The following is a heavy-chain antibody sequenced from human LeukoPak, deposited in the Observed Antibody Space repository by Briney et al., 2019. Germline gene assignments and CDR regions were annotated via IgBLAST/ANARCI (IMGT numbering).Heavy chain of an antibody. J-gene: IGHJ4*02. CDR2: IIPMFGTA. CDR3: ARDRASWSYDSSGYDLYYFDY. V-gene: IGHV1-69*05. D-gene: IGHD3-22*01. CDR1: GGTFSSYA. Sequence: ASVKVSCKASGGTFSSYAISWVRQAPGHGLEWMGGIIPMFGTANYAQKFQGRVTITTDESTSTDYMELSSLRSEDTAVYYCARDRASWSYDSSGYDLYYFDYWGQGTLVTVSS.